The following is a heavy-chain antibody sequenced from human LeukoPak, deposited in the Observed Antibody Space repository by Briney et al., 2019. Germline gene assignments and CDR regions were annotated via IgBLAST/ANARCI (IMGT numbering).Heavy chain of an antibody. Sequence: PGGSLRLSCAASGFTFSSYSMNWVRQAPGKGLEWVSSISSSSSYIYYADSVKGRFTISRDNAKNSLYLQMNSLRAEDTAVYYCARGPRSHSGSYNNWFDPWGQGTLVTVSS. CDR3: ARGPRSHSGSYNNWFDP. D-gene: IGHD3-10*01. CDR1: GFTFSSYS. CDR2: ISSSSSYI. V-gene: IGHV3-21*01. J-gene: IGHJ5*02.